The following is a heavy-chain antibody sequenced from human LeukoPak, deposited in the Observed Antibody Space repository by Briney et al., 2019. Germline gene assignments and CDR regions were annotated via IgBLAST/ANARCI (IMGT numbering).Heavy chain of an antibody. D-gene: IGHD4-17*01. CDR3: AKDYGDYAYYHY. J-gene: IGHJ4*02. CDR1: GFTFSNYA. CDR2: ISGSGYST. V-gene: IGHV3-23*01. Sequence: PGGSLRLSCAASGFTFSNYAMNWVRQAPGKGLGWVSVISGSGYSTYYADSVKGRFTISRDNSKNTLYLQTNSLRAEDTAVYYCAKDYGDYAYYHYWGQGTLVTVSS.